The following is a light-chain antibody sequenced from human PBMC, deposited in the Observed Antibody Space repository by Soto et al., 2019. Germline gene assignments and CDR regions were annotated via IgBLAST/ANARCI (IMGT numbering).Light chain of an antibody. J-gene: IGKJ5*01. CDR1: ETIATN. V-gene: IGKV3-20*01. CDR3: QQYGSSLIT. Sequence: TQSPATLSVSPGERARLSCWASETIATNLAWYQQKPGQAPRLLIYGASSRATGIPDRFSGSGSGTDFTLTISRLEPEDFAVYYCQQYGSSLITFGQGTRLEIK. CDR2: GAS.